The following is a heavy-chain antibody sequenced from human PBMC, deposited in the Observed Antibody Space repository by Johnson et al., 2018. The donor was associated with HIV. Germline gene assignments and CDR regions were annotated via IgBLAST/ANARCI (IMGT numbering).Heavy chain of an antibody. CDR3: ARDGSNVGAFDI. CDR1: GFTFSGYW. J-gene: IGHJ3*02. Sequence: VQLVESGGGLVRPGESLRLSCVASGFTFSGYWMTWVRQAPGKGLEWVANIKQGGSEKYYVDAVKGRFTISRDNAKKSLYLQMTSLRAEDTAVYYCARDGSNVGAFDIWGQGTMVTVSS. V-gene: IGHV3-7*01. CDR2: IKQGGSEK.